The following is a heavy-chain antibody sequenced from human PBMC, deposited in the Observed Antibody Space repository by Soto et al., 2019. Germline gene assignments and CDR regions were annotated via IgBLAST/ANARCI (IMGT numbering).Heavy chain of an antibody. J-gene: IGHJ4*02. Sequence: SETLSLTCTVSGGSISSGGYYWSWIRQHPGKGLEWIGYIYYSGSTYYNPSLKSRVTISVDTSKNQFSLKLSSVTAADTAAYYCARERGSGWLNYFDYWGQGTLVTVSS. CDR2: IYYSGST. CDR3: ARERGSGWLNYFDY. V-gene: IGHV4-31*03. CDR1: GGSISSGGYY. D-gene: IGHD6-19*01.